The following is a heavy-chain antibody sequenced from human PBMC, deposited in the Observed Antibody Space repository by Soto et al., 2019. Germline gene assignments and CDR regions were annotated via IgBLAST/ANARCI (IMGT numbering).Heavy chain of an antibody. CDR1: GFTFSLYS. V-gene: IGHV3-21*01. Sequence: GESLRLSCAASGFTFSLYSMIWVRQAPGKGLEWVASITSSSSYIYYEDSLKGRFTISRDNAKNSLFLQLDSLRAEDTAVYFCVRARSTDSRPDYWGQGTLVTVSS. CDR2: ITSSSSYI. CDR3: VRARSTDSRPDY. J-gene: IGHJ4*02. D-gene: IGHD3-22*01.